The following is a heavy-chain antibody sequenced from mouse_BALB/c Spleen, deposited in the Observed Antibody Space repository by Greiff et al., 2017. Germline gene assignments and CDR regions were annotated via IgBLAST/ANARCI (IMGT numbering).Heavy chain of an antibody. CDR3: NYGSTNFDY. CDR1: GFNIKDYY. J-gene: IGHJ2*01. V-gene: IGHV14-4*02. CDR2: IDPENGDT. D-gene: IGHD1-2*01. Sequence: EVQLQQSGAELVRSGASVKLSCTASGFNIKDYYMHWVKQRPEQGLEWIGWIDPENGDTEYAPKFQGKATMTADTSSNTAYLQLSSLTSEDTAVYYCNYGSTNFDYWGQGTTLTVSS.